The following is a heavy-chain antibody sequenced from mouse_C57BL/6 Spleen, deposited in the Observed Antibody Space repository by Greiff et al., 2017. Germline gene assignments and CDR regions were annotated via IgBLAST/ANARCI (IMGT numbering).Heavy chain of an antibody. CDR2: IYPGSGST. CDR3: ARSVVANYVDY. J-gene: IGHJ2*01. CDR1: GYTFTSYW. D-gene: IGHD1-1*01. Sequence: QVQLQQPGAELVKPGASVKMSCKASGYTFTSYWITWVKQRPGQGLEWIGDIYPGSGSTNYNEKFKSKATLPIDNSSSTAYMQLSSLTSEDSSVYYCARSVVANYVDYWGQGTTLTVSS. V-gene: IGHV1-55*01.